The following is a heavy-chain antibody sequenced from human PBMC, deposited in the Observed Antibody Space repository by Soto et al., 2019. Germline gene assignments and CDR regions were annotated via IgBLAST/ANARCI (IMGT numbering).Heavy chain of an antibody. CDR1: GYTFTSYY. CDR2: INPSGGST. D-gene: IGHD3-22*01. V-gene: IGHV1-46*01. Sequence: GASVKVSCKASGYTFTSYYMHWVRQAPGQGLEWMGIINPSGGSTSYAQKFQGRVTMTRDTSTSTVYMELSSLRSEDTAVYYCASPGYYDSRGYFHDAFDICGQGPMVTVSS. CDR3: ASPGYYDSRGYFHDAFDI. J-gene: IGHJ3*02.